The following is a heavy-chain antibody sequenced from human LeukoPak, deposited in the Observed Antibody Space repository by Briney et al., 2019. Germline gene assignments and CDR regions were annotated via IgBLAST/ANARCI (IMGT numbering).Heavy chain of an antibody. Sequence: SETLSLTCAVYGGSFSGYYWSWIRQPPGKGLEWIGEINHSGSTNYNPSLKSRVTISVDTSKNQFSLKLSSVTAADTAVYYCARRPHYYDSSLDYWGQGTLVTVSS. CDR1: GGSFSGYY. D-gene: IGHD3-22*01. V-gene: IGHV4-34*01. CDR3: ARRPHYYDSSLDY. CDR2: INHSGST. J-gene: IGHJ4*02.